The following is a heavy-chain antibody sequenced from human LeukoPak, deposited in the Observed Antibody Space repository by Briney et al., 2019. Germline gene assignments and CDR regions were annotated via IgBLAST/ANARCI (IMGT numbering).Heavy chain of an antibody. J-gene: IGHJ5*02. CDR2: IGAYNGNT. Sequence: ASVKVSCKASGYTFTSYGISWVRQAPGQGLEWMGWIGAYNGNTNYAQKLQGRVTMTTDTSTSTAYMELRSLRSDDTAVYYCARDLFYYDILTGYQLYNWFDPWGQGTLVTVSS. CDR1: GYTFTSYG. CDR3: ARDLFYYDILTGYQLYNWFDP. V-gene: IGHV1-18*01. D-gene: IGHD3-9*01.